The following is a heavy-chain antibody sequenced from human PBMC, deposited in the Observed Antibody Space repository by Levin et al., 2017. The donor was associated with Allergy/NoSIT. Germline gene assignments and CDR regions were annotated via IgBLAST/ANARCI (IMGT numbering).Heavy chain of an antibody. CDR1: GFTFSSYA. CDR3: ASIPATYYDILTGYEAFDI. J-gene: IGHJ3*02. V-gene: IGHV3-30-3*01. CDR2: ISYDGSNK. D-gene: IGHD3-9*01. Sequence: GESLKISCAASGFTFSSYAMHWVRQAPGKGLEWVAVISYDGSNKYYADSVKGRFTISRDNSKNTLYLQMNSLRAEDTAVYYCASIPATYYDILTGYEAFDIWGQGTMVTVSS.